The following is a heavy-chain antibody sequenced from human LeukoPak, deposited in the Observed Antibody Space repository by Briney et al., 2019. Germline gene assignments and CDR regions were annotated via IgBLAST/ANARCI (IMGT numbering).Heavy chain of an antibody. J-gene: IGHJ3*02. CDR3: AREFPDSDAFDI. Sequence: GGSLRLSCAASVVTFSSYSMNWVRQAPGEGVEWVSSISSSSSYIYYAASVKGRFTISRDNAKNSLYLQMNSLRAEDTAVYYCAREFPDSDAFDIWGQGTMVTVSS. V-gene: IGHV3-21*01. CDR1: VVTFSSYS. CDR2: ISSSSSYI.